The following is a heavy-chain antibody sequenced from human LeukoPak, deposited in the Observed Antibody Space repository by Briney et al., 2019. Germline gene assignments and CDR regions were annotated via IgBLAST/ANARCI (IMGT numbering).Heavy chain of an antibody. CDR2: MSFDGSHE. Sequence: PGGSLRLSCAASGFTFSSYWMSWVRQAPGKGLEWVAIMSFDGSHERYGDSVKGRFTLSRDNSKNTLYLQINSLRTEDTAVYYCARGGKCSDGKCYLIDYWGQGTLVTVSS. D-gene: IGHD2-15*01. V-gene: IGHV3-30*03. CDR3: ARGGKCSDGKCYLIDY. J-gene: IGHJ4*02. CDR1: GFTFSSYW.